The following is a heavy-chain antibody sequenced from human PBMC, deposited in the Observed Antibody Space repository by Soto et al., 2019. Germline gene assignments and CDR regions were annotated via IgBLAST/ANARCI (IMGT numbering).Heavy chain of an antibody. CDR2: IFHSGST. CDR3: ARGVVVAAPTLDWFDP. V-gene: IGHV4-31*11. J-gene: IGHJ5*02. Sequence: SQTLSLTCAVSGASISSGGYYWSWIRQHPGKGLEWIGYIFHSGSTNYNPSLNSRVVLSVDTSKNQFSLRLSSVTAADTAMYYCARGVVVAAPTLDWFDPWGQGTLVTVSS. D-gene: IGHD2-15*01. CDR1: GASISSGGYY.